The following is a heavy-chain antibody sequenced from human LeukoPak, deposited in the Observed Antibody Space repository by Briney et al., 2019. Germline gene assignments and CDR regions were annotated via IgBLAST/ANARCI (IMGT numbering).Heavy chain of an antibody. CDR2: INPNSGGT. Sequence: ASVKVSCKASGYTFTGYYMHWVRQAPGQGLEGMGWINPNSGGTNYAQKFQGRVTMTRDTSISTAYMELSRLRSDDTAVYYCARDIETYYDYVWGSYRLDYWGQGTLVTVSS. J-gene: IGHJ4*02. CDR1: GYTFTGYY. V-gene: IGHV1-2*02. D-gene: IGHD3-16*02. CDR3: ARDIETYYDYVWGSYRLDY.